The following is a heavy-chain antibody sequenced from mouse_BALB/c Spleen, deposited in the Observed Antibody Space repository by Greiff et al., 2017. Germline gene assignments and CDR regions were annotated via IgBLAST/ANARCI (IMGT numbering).Heavy chain of an antibody. CDR1: GYTFTDYE. D-gene: IGHD2-14*01. CDR2: IDPETGGT. CDR3: TRDYYRYGAWFAY. V-gene: IGHV1-15*01. J-gene: IGHJ3*01. Sequence: QVQLQQSGAELVRPGASVTLSCKASGYTFTDYEMHWVKQTPVHGLEWIGAIDPETGGTAYNQKFKGKATLTADKSSSTAYMELRSLTSEDSAVYYCTRDYYRYGAWFAYWGQGTLVTVSA.